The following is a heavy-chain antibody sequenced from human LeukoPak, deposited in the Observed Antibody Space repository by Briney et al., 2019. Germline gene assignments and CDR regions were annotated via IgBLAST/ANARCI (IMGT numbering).Heavy chain of an antibody. Sequence: SRGSLRLSCAASGFTFSSYEMNWVRQAPGKGLEWVSYISSSGSTIYYADSVKGRFTISRDNAKNSLYLQMNSLRAEDTAAYYCARDQGIRYYYGSGSYLYYYMDVWGKGTTVTVSS. CDR2: ISSSGSTI. J-gene: IGHJ6*03. V-gene: IGHV3-48*03. CDR1: GFTFSSYE. D-gene: IGHD3-10*01. CDR3: ARDQGIRYYYGSGSYLYYYMDV.